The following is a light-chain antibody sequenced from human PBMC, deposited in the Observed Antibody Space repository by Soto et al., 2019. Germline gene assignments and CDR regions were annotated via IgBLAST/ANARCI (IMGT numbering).Light chain of an antibody. V-gene: IGLV2-8*01. Sequence: QSALAQPPSASGSPGQSVTISCTGTSSDVGDNYVSWYQQHLGKAPKLIIYEVTLRPSGVPDRFSGSKSGNTASLTVSGPQADDGADYYCSAYAGRNTFVFGTGTKVTVL. J-gene: IGLJ1*01. CDR2: EVT. CDR3: SAYAGRNTFV. CDR1: SSDVGDNY.